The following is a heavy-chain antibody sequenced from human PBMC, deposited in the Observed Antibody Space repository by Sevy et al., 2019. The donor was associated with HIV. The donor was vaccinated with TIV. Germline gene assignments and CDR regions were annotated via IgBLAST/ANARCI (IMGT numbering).Heavy chain of an antibody. J-gene: IGHJ4*02. D-gene: IGHD6-13*01. V-gene: IGHV3-7*01. Sequence: GGSLRLSCAASGFSINSYWMSWVRQTPGKGLEWVANVKQDGSVKYYVDSVKGRFTISRDNVRNLVYLQMNSLRVEDTALYYCVRAIAAHDSFWGQRTLVTVSS. CDR2: VKQDGSVK. CDR3: VRAIAAHDSF. CDR1: GFSINSYW.